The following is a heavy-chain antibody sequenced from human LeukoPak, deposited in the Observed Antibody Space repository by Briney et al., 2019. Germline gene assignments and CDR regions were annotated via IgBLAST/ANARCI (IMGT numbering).Heavy chain of an antibody. J-gene: IGHJ4*02. V-gene: IGHV4-61*02. D-gene: IGHD5-24*01. CDR2: IYTSGST. CDR3: ARAEMATILLNY. CDR1: GGSISSGSYF. Sequence: SETLSLTCTVSGGSISSGSYFWSWIRQPAGKGLEWIGRIYTSGSTNYNPSLKSRVTISVDTSKNQFSLKLSSVTAADTAVYYCARAEMATILLNYWGQGTLVTVSS.